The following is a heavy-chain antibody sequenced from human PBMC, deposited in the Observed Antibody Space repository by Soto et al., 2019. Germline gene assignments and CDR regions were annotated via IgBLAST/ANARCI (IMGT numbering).Heavy chain of an antibody. CDR1: GYTFTSYA. D-gene: IGHD6-13*01. CDR2: INAGNGNT. Sequence: ASVKVSCKASGYTFTSYAMHWVRQAPGQRLEWMGWINAGNGNTKYSQKFQGRVTITRDTSASTAYMELSSLRSEDTAVYYCAREGSGWYGVADYWGQGTLVTVSS. CDR3: AREGSGWYGVADY. J-gene: IGHJ4*02. V-gene: IGHV1-3*01.